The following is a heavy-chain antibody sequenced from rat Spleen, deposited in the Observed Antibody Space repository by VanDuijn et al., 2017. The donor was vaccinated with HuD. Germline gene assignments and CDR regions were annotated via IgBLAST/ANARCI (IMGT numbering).Heavy chain of an antibody. CDR2: ISYEGSST. CDR1: GFTFTNYY. Sequence: EVQLVESGGDLVQPGRSLKLSCAASGFTFTNYYMAWVRQAPKKGLEWVASISYEGSSTYYGDSVKGRFTISRDNAKSTLYLQMNSLRSEDTATYYCARNYGGYSVAFDYWGQGVMVTVSS. V-gene: IGHV5-22*01. D-gene: IGHD1-11*01. J-gene: IGHJ2*01. CDR3: ARNYGGYSVAFDY.